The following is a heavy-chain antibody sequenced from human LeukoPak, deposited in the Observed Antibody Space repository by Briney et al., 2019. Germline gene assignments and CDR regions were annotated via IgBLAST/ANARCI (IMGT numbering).Heavy chain of an antibody. CDR2: INPKSGDA. V-gene: IGHV1-2*02. D-gene: IGHD3-16*01. CDR3: ARGEYSNGYPYRLDS. Sequence: ASVKVSCKASGSTFSGYHINWVRQASGQGPEWMGWINPKSGDAKYGQAFQGRVTMTRDTSIRTAYMELNRLRFDDPAMYYCARGEYSNGYPYRLDSWGQGTLVTVSS. J-gene: IGHJ4*02. CDR1: GSTFSGYH.